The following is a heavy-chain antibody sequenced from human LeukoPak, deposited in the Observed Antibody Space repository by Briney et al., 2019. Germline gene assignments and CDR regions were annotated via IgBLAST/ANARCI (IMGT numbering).Heavy chain of an antibody. CDR1: GGSISSGGYS. J-gene: IGHJ5*02. CDR3: ARAAGVLPGSWSWFDV. CDR2: SFHGGNT. V-gene: IGHV4-30-2*01. Sequence: PSQTLSLTCAVSGGSISSGGYSWSWIRQPPGKGLEWIGYSFHGGNTYYNPSLKSRVTISLDSSKNQFSLKLNFVTAADTAVYYCARAAGVLPGSWSWFDVWGQGTLVTVSS. D-gene: IGHD6-13*01.